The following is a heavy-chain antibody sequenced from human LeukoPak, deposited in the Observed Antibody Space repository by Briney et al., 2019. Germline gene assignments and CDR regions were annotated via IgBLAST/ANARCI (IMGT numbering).Heavy chain of an antibody. CDR2: INPNSGGT. D-gene: IGHD5-24*01. CDR3: AREGWLQFARVFDY. CDR1: GYTFTGYY. J-gene: IGHJ4*02. Sequence: ASVKVSCKASGYTFTGYYMHWVRQAPGQGLEWMGWINPNSGGTNYAQKFQGRVTMTRDTSISTAYMELSRLTSDDTAVYYCAREGWLQFARVFDYWGQGTLVTVSS. V-gene: IGHV1-2*02.